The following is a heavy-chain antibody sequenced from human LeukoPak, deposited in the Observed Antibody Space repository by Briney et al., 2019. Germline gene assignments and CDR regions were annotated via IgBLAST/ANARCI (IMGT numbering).Heavy chain of an antibody. Sequence: ASVKVSCKASGYTFTSYYMHWVRQAPGQGLEWMGIINPSGGSTSYAQKFQGRVTMTRDMSTSTDYMELSSLRPEDTAVYYCARDNSVGDIAWWFDPWGQGTLVTVSS. CDR2: INPSGGST. J-gene: IGHJ5*02. CDR3: ARDNSVGDIAWWFDP. V-gene: IGHV1-46*01. CDR1: GYTFTSYY. D-gene: IGHD3-10*01.